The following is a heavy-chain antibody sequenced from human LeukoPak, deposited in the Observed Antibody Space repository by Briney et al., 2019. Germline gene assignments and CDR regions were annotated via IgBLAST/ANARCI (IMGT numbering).Heavy chain of an antibody. CDR2: VSFDGNIK. CDR1: GFTFNTYG. J-gene: IGHJ4*02. V-gene: IGHV3-30*03. Sequence: PGGSLRLSCPASGFTFNTYGMHWVRQAPGKGLEWLAAVSFDGNIKYYGDSVRGQFTISKDNSKNMLYLQMNSLRAEDTAVYYCARDREGVFDYWGQGTLVTVSS. CDR3: ARDREGVFDY. D-gene: IGHD1-26*01.